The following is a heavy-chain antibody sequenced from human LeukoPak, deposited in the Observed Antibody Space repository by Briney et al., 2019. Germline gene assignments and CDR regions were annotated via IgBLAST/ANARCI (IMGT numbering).Heavy chain of an antibody. D-gene: IGHD3-22*01. J-gene: IGHJ4*02. Sequence: PGGSLRLSCAASGFTFSSYAMSWVRQAPGKGLEWVSGISGSGAATWYADSVKGRFTISRDNSKNTLYPQMNSLRAEDTAVYYCAKLPTYYYESSGYYHFDNWGQGTLVTVSS. CDR3: AKLPTYYYESSGYYHFDN. CDR2: ISGSGAAT. CDR1: GFTFSSYA. V-gene: IGHV3-23*01.